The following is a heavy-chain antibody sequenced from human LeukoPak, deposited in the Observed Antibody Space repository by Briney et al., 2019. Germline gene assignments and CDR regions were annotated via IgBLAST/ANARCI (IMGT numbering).Heavy chain of an antibody. D-gene: IGHD3-16*01. Sequence: GGSLRLSCAASGFTFSDHWMSWVRHVPGKGLEWVANIKNDGGEKYYVDSVKGRFTISRDNAKNSLYLQMNSLRAEDTAVYYCARDGGSQYYFDYWGQGTLVTVSS. V-gene: IGHV3-7*01. CDR2: IKNDGGEK. CDR1: GFTFSDHW. CDR3: ARDGGSQYYFDY. J-gene: IGHJ4*02.